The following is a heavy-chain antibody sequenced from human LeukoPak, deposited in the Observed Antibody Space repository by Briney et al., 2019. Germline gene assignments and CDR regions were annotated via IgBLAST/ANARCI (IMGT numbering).Heavy chain of an antibody. CDR2: INHSGST. CDR1: GGSLSNYY. Sequence: SETLSLTCAVYGGSLSNYYWSWIRQPPGKGLEWIGEINHSGSTKFNPSLKSRVTILVDMSKSQFSLELRSVTAADTAVYYCARQVVFYYDSSGYFDYWGQGTLVTVSS. CDR3: ARQVVFYYDSSGYFDY. J-gene: IGHJ4*02. V-gene: IGHV4-34*01. D-gene: IGHD3-22*01.